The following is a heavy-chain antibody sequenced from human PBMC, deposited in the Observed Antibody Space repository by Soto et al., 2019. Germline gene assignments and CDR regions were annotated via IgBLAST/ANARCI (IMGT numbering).Heavy chain of an antibody. CDR1: GGSISSSSYY. V-gene: IGHV4-39*07. CDR3: ARDRRAGSGYDFVDWYFDL. J-gene: IGHJ2*01. CDR2: IYYSGST. D-gene: IGHD5-12*01. Sequence: SETLSLTCTVSGGSISSSSYYWGWIRQPPGKGLEWIGSIYYSGSTYYNPSLKSRVTISVDTAKNQFSLKLSSVTAADTAVYYCARDRRAGSGYDFVDWYFDLWGRGTLVTVSS.